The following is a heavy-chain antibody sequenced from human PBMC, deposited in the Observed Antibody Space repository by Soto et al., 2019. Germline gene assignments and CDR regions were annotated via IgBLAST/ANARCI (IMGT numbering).Heavy chain of an antibody. J-gene: IGHJ4*02. CDR3: ASIVSSANGEFSD. CDR1: GGSISSGVYY. CDR2: IYYSGRT. D-gene: IGHD3-10*01. Sequence: QVQLQESGPGLVKPSQTLSLTCTVSGGSISSGVYYLSWIRQHPGKGLEWIGYIYYSGRTYYNPDRKSRVTISVDTSKHQFSLKLSSVPAADTAVYYCASIVSSANGEFSDWGQGTLVTVSS. V-gene: IGHV4-31*03.